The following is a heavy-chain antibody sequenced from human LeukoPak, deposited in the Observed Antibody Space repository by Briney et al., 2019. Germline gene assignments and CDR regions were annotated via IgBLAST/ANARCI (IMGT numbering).Heavy chain of an antibody. J-gene: IGHJ4*02. Sequence: GGSLRLSCAAPGFTVSSNYMSWVRQAPGKGPEWVSIIYSAVSTYYADPVRGRFTISRDSSKNTVCLQMNSLRAEDTAVYYCASGGMGARKYYSDPFHYWGQGTLVTVSS. CDR3: ASGGMGARKYYSDPFHY. CDR2: IYSAVST. D-gene: IGHD3-10*01. CDR1: GFTVSSNY. V-gene: IGHV3-53*01.